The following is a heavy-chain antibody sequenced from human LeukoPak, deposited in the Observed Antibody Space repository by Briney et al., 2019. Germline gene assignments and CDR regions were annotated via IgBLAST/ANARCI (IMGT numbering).Heavy chain of an antibody. CDR3: ARDLRHSSGRRTIPYYFDY. V-gene: IGHV3-48*01. Sequence: GGSLRLSCAASGFTFSSYSMSWVRQAPGKGLEWVSYISSSSSTIYYADSVKGRFTISRDNAKNSLYLQMNSLRAEDTAVYYCARDLRHSSGRRTIPYYFDYWGQGTLVTVSS. CDR2: ISSSSSTI. D-gene: IGHD6-19*01. CDR1: GFTFSSYS. J-gene: IGHJ4*02.